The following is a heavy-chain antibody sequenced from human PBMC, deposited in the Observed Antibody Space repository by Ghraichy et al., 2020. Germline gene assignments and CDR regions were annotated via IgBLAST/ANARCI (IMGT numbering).Heavy chain of an antibody. J-gene: IGHJ6*02. CDR1: GYTFTSYG. D-gene: IGHD2-15*01. CDR3: AREAVLRNFYYYYGMDV. CDR2: ISAYNGNT. V-gene: IGHV1-18*04. Sequence: ASVKVSCKASGYTFTSYGISWVRQAPGQGLEWMGWISAYNGNTNYAQKLQGRVTMTTDTSTSTAYMELRSLRSDDTAVYYCAREAVLRNFYYYYGMDVWGQGTTVTVSS.